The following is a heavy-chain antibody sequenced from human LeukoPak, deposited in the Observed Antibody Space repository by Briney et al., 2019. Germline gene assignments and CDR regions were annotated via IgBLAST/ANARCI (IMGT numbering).Heavy chain of an antibody. CDR3: AREDIQLWPRRHYYMDV. CDR1: GGSISSYY. CDR2: IHTSGST. Sequence: SETLSLTCTVSGGSISSYYWSWIRQPAGKGLEWIGRIHTSGSTNYNPSLKSRVTMSVDTSKNQFSLKLSSVTAADTAVYYCAREDIQLWPRRHYYMDVWGKGTTVTVSS. J-gene: IGHJ6*03. D-gene: IGHD5-18*01. V-gene: IGHV4-4*07.